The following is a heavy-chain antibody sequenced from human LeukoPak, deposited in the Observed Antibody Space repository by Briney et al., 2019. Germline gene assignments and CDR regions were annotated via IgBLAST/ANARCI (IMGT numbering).Heavy chain of an antibody. Sequence: GGSLRLSCAASGFTFRNNAMTWVRQAPGKGLEWVSAISGSALSTYYADSVKGRFTIPRDNSKNMLYLQMKSLRAEDTAVYYCAHIMSPYFSGTDWFDPWGQGTLVTVSS. CDR3: AHIMSPYFSGTDWFDP. D-gene: IGHD2-15*01. J-gene: IGHJ5*02. V-gene: IGHV3-23*01. CDR2: ISGSALST. CDR1: GFTFRNNA.